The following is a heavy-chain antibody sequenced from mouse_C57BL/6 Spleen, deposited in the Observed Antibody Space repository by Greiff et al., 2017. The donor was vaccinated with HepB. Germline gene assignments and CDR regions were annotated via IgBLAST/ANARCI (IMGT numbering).Heavy chain of an antibody. Sequence: QVQLQQSGAELAKPGASVKLSCKASGYTFTSYWMHWVKQRPGQGLEWIGYINPSSGYTKYNQKFKDKATLTADKSSSTAYMQLSSLTYEDSAVYYGALYYYGSSYPSSGAMDYWGQGTSVTVSS. J-gene: IGHJ4*01. CDR1: GYTFTSYW. CDR2: INPSSGYT. V-gene: IGHV1-7*01. D-gene: IGHD1-1*01. CDR3: ALYYYGSSYPSSGAMDY.